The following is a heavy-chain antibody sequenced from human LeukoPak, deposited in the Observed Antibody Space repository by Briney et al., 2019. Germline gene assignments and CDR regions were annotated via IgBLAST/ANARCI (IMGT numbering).Heavy chain of an antibody. J-gene: IGHJ3*01. CDR2: IYYSGST. D-gene: IGHD3-9*01. Sequence: SETLSLTCTVSGGSISSGGYYWSWIRQHPGKGLEWIGYIYYSGSTYYNPSLKSRVTISVDTSKNQFSLKLSSVTAADTAVYYCASVERYFDWLYGAFDFWGQGTMVTVSS. CDR1: GGSISSGGYY. V-gene: IGHV4-31*03. CDR3: ASVERYFDWLYGAFDF.